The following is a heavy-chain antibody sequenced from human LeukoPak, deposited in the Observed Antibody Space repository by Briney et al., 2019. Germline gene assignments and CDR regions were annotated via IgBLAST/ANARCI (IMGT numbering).Heavy chain of an antibody. V-gene: IGHV3-21*01. CDR2: ISSSSSYI. J-gene: IGHJ4*02. D-gene: IGHD1-26*01. CDR1: GFTFSSYS. Sequence: GGSLRLSCAASGFTFSSYSMNWVHQAPGKGLEWVSSISSSSSYIYYADSVKGRFTISRDNAKNSLYLQMNSLRAEDTAVYYCARDWVVGAHDGIDYFDYWGQGTLVTVSS. CDR3: ARDWVVGAHDGIDYFDY.